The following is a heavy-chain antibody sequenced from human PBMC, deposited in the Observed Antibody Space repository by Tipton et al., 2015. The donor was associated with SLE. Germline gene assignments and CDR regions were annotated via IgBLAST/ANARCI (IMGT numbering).Heavy chain of an antibody. V-gene: IGHV4-31*03. J-gene: IGHJ3*02. CDR3: AREEENDFWLGGDAFAI. Sequence: LRLSCTVSGGSISSSSYYWSWIRQHPGKGLEWIGYIYYSGSTYYNPSLKSRVTITVDTSKNQFSLKLSSVTAADTAVYYCAREEENDFWLGGDAFAIWGQGKMVTVSP. D-gene: IGHD3-3*01. CDR1: GGSISSSSYY. CDR2: IYYSGST.